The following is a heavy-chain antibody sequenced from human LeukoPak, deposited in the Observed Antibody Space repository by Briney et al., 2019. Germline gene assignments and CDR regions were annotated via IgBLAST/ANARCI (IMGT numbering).Heavy chain of an antibody. CDR3: AIQTVASIVPFPFDC. J-gene: IGHJ4*02. D-gene: IGHD2-15*01. CDR2: ISGSGAST. Sequence: GGSLRLSCAASGFTFSSYAMNWVRQSPGKGLEWVSGISGSGASTYYADSVKGRFTISRDNSKNTLDLQMNSLRVEDTAVYYCAIQTVASIVPFPFDCWGQGTLVTVSS. CDR1: GFTFSSYA. V-gene: IGHV3-23*01.